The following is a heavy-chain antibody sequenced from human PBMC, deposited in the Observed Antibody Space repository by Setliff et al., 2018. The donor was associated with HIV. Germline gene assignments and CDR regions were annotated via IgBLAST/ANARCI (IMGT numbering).Heavy chain of an antibody. Sequence: LSLTCTVSGGSISSYYWSWIRQPPGKGLEWIGYIYYSGSTNYNPSLKSRVTISVDTSKNQFSLKLSSVTAADTAVYYCARLHYYDRSGLTVGAFDIWGRGTMVTVSS. CDR3: ARLHYYDRSGLTVGAFDI. CDR1: GGSISSYY. J-gene: IGHJ3*02. D-gene: IGHD3-22*01. CDR2: IYYSGST. V-gene: IGHV4-59*08.